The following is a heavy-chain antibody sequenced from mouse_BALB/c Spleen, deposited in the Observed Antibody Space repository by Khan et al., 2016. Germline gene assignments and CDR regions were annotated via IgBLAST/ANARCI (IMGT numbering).Heavy chain of an antibody. Sequence: EVQLQESGPSLAKPSQTLSLTCSVTGDSITSGHWNWIRKFPGNKFDFMGYISHSGDSYYNPSLKSRISITRDTSKNQYYLQLNSVTTEDTATYXCTTWEYYGSAFAYWGQGTLVTVSA. CDR3: TTWEYYGSAFAY. J-gene: IGHJ3*01. CDR2: ISHSGDS. V-gene: IGHV3-8*02. CDR1: GDSITSGH. D-gene: IGHD1-2*01.